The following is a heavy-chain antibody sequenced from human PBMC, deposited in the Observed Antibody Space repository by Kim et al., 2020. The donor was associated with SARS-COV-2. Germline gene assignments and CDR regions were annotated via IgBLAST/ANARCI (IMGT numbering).Heavy chain of an antibody. J-gene: IGHJ4*02. CDR2: ISGDGGST. V-gene: IGHV3-43*02. D-gene: IGHD3-16*01. CDR3: AKDPPLYHSDSAPEDY. CDR1: GFTFDDYA. Sequence: GGSLRLSCAASGFTFDDYAMHWVRQAPGKGLEWVSLISGDGGSTYYADSVKGRFTISRDNSKNSLYLQMNSLRTEDTALYYCAKDPPLYHSDSAPEDYWGQGTLVTVSS.